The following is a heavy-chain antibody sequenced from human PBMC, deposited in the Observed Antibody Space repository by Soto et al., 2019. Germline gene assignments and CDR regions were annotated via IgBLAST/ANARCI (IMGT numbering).Heavy chain of an antibody. CDR1: GFTVSSNY. CDR2: IYSGGST. D-gene: IGHD2-2*01. J-gene: IGHJ6*02. Sequence: VGSLRLSCAASGFTVSSNYMSWVRQAPGKGLEWVSVIYSGGSTYYADSVKGRFTISRDNSKNTLYLQMNSLRAEDTAVYYCARDVVVPAAIVEGYGMDVWGQGTTVTVSS. CDR3: ARDVVVPAAIVEGYGMDV. V-gene: IGHV3-53*01.